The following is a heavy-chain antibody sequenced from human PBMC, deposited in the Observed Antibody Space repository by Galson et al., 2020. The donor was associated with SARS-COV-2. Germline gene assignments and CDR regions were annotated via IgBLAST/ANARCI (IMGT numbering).Heavy chain of an antibody. CDR1: GFTFSSYA. J-gene: IGHJ4*02. D-gene: IGHD3-22*01. V-gene: IGHV3-23*01. CDR3: AKATASMIVVVTPYYFDY. CDR2: ISGSGGST. Sequence: GGSLRLSCAASGFTFSSYAMSWVRQAPGKGLEWVSAISGSGGSTYYADSVKGRFTISRDNSKNTLYLQMNSLRAEDTAVYYCAKATASMIVVVTPYYFDYWGQGTLVTVSS.